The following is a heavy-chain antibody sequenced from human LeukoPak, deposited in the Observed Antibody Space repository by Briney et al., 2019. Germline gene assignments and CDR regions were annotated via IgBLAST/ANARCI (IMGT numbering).Heavy chain of an antibody. Sequence: QPGGSLRLSCAASGFTFSSYSMSWVRQAPGKGPEWVGFIRSKAYGGTTEYAASVKGRFTISRDDSKSIAYLQMNSLKTEDTAVYYCTRDGTDTTMVRFDYWGQGTLVTVSS. V-gene: IGHV3-49*04. J-gene: IGHJ4*02. CDR1: GFTFSSYS. D-gene: IGHD5-18*01. CDR3: TRDGTDTTMVRFDY. CDR2: IRSKAYGGTT.